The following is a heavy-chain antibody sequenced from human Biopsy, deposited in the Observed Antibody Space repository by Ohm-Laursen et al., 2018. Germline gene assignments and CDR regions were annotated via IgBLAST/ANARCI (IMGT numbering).Heavy chain of an antibody. J-gene: IGHJ6*02. CDR3: ARIFLVGVTPGYGMDV. CDR2: ISSSGNFM. V-gene: IGHV3-21*01. Sequence: SLRLSYAASGITFNSDWMSWVRQAPGKGLEWVSSISSSGNFMYYTDSVKGRFTISRDNAKNSLYLQMNSLRAEETALYYCARIFLVGVTPGYGMDVWGQGTTVTVSS. CDR1: GITFNSDW. D-gene: IGHD1-26*01.